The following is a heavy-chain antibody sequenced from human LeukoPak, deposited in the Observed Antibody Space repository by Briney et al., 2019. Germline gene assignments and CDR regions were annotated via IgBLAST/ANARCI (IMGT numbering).Heavy chain of an antibody. J-gene: IGHJ4*02. CDR1: GGSFSGYY. CDR2: INHSGST. CDR3: ARGRYSSGCDY. Sequence: SETLSLTCAVYGGSFSGYYWSWIRQPPGKGLEWTGEINHSGSTNYNPSLKSRVTISVDTSKNQFSLKLSSVTAADTAVYYCARGRYSSGCDYWGQGTLVTVSS. V-gene: IGHV4-34*01. D-gene: IGHD6-19*01.